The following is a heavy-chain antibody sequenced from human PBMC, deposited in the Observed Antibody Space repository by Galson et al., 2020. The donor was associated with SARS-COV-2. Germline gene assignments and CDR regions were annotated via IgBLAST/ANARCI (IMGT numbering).Heavy chain of an antibody. Sequence: GGSLRLSCAASGFTFSSYSMNWIRQAPGKGLEWVSSISSSSSYIYYADSVKGRFTISRDNAKNSLYLQMNSLRAEDTAVYYCARLSNPPSQYYFDYWGQGTLVTVSS. CDR3: ARLSNPPSQYYFDY. V-gene: IGHV3-21*01. J-gene: IGHJ4*02. D-gene: IGHD4-4*01. CDR1: GFTFSSYS. CDR2: ISSSSSYI.